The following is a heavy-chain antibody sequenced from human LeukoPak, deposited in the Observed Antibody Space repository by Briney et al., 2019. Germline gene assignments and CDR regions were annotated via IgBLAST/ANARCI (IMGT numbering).Heavy chain of an antibody. D-gene: IGHD3-10*01. CDR1: GGSISSGGYY. CDR3: ARVAYGSGSYIDY. V-gene: IGHV4-31*03. J-gene: IGHJ4*02. Sequence: SETLSLTCTVSGGSISSGGYYWSWIRQHPGKGLEWIGYIYYSGSTYYNPSLKSRVTISVDTSKNRFSLKLSSVTAADTAVYYCARVAYGSGSYIDYWGQGTLVTVSS. CDR2: IYYSGST.